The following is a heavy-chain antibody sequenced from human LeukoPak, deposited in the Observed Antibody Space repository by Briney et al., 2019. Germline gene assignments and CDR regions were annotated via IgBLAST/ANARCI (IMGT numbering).Heavy chain of an antibody. CDR1: GFTFSSYS. Sequence: GGSLRLSCAASGFTFSSYSMNWVRQAPGKGLEWVSSISSSSSYIYYADSVKGRFTISRDNAKNSLYLQMNSLRAEDTAVYYCARDHSSGWYLGWFDPWGQGTLVTVSS. D-gene: IGHD6-19*01. J-gene: IGHJ5*02. CDR2: ISSSSSYI. V-gene: IGHV3-21*01. CDR3: ARDHSSGWYLGWFDP.